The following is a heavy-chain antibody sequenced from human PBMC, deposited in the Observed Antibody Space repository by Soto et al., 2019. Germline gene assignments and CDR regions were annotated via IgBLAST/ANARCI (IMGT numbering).Heavy chain of an antibody. CDR1: GYTFTSYG. CDR2: ISAYNGNT. D-gene: IGHD6-6*01. V-gene: IGHV1-18*01. J-gene: IGHJ6*03. CDR3: ARGRQLATYYYYYMDV. Sequence: GASVKVSCKASGYTFTSYGISWVRQAPGQGLEWMGWISAYNGNTNYAQKLQGRVTMTRNTSISTAYMELSSLRSEDTAVYYCARGRQLATYYYYYMDVWGKGTTVTVSS.